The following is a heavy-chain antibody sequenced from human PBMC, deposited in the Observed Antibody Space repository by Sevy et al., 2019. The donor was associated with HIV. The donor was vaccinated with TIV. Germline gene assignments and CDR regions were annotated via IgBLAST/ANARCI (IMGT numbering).Heavy chain of an antibody. CDR2: IKQDGSQK. V-gene: IGHV3-7*01. CDR1: GITFSESL. J-gene: IGHJ4*02. Sequence: GGSLRLSCASSGITFSESLMCWVRQAPGKGLEWVASIKQDGSQKYYVDSVKGRFSISRDNAKNSLYLQMNSLRGDDTALFYCARVFSGSAPGFDYWGQGTLVTVSS. D-gene: IGHD6-19*01. CDR3: ARVFSGSAPGFDY.